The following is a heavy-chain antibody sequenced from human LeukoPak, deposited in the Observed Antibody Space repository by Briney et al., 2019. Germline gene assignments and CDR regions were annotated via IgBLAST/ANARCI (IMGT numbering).Heavy chain of an antibody. V-gene: IGHV4-59*01. CDR3: ARTSSYYDSSGYNAFDI. CDR1: GGSISSYY. J-gene: IGHJ3*02. CDR2: IYYSGST. Sequence: SETLSLTRTVSGGSISSYYWSWIRQPPGKGLEWIGYIYYSGSTNYSPSLKSRVTISVDTSKNQFSLKLSSVTAADTAVYYCARTSSYYDSSGYNAFDIWGQGTMVTVSS. D-gene: IGHD3-22*01.